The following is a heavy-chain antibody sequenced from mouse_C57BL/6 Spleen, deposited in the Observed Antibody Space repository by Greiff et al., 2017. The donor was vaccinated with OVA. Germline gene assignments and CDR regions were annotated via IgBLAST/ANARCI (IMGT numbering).Heavy chain of an antibody. CDR2: INPNFGTT. CDR1: GYSFTDYN. D-gene: IGHD2-1*01. V-gene: IGHV1-39*01. CDR3: AGGNYVYFDY. J-gene: IGHJ2*01. Sequence: LVKPGASVKISCKASGYSFTDYNMNWVKQSNGKSLEWIGVINPNFGTTSSNQKFTGKATLTVDQSSSTAYMQLNSRPSEDSAVYYCAGGNYVYFDYWGQGTTLTVSS.